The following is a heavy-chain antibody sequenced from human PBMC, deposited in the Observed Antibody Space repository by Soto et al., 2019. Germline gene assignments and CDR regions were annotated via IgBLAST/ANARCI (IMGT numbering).Heavy chain of an antibody. CDR3: ARELAGFGELRSVSYYGMDV. J-gene: IGHJ6*02. CDR1: GFTFSSYA. Sequence: PGGSRRLSCAASGFTFSSYAMHWVRQAPGKGLEWVAVISYDGSNKYYADSVKGRFTISRDNSKNTLYLQMNSLRAEDTAVYYCARELAGFGELRSVSYYGMDVWGQGTTVTVSS. D-gene: IGHD3-10*01. CDR2: ISYDGSNK. V-gene: IGHV3-30-3*01.